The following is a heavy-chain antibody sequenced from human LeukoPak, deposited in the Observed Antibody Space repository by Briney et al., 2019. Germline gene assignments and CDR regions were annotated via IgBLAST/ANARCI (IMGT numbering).Heavy chain of an antibody. V-gene: IGHV3-9*01. CDR1: GFIFDDYA. Sequence: GGSLRLSCTASGFIFDDYAMHWVRQAPGKGLEWVSGISWNSGSIGYADSVKGRFTISRDNAKNSLYLQMNSLRAEDTALYYCAKGSIAVAGKLDYWGQGTLVTVSS. CDR2: ISWNSGSI. J-gene: IGHJ4*02. CDR3: AKGSIAVAGKLDY. D-gene: IGHD6-19*01.